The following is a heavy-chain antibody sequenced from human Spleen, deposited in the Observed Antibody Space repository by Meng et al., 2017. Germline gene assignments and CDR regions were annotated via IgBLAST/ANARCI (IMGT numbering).Heavy chain of an antibody. CDR1: GFTFSSYW. CDR2: INSDGSST. J-gene: IGHJ4*02. CDR3: ARVYCSGASCYSFFDF. V-gene: IGHV3-74*01. Sequence: GESLKISCAASGFTFSSYWMHWVRQTPEKGLVWVSGINSDGSSTTYADSVKGRFTISRDNARNALWLQMNSLRAEDTAVYFCARVYCSGASCYSFFDFWGRGGLVTVSS. D-gene: IGHD2-15*01.